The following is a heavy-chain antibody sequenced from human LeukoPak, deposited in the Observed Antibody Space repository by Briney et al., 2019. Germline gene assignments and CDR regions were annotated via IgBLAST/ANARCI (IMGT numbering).Heavy chain of an antibody. CDR1: GCSISGYY. CDR3: AREGARWEPSFSAFDI. D-gene: IGHD1-26*01. J-gene: IGHJ3*02. Sequence: PSETLSLNCSVSGCSISGYYWSWIRQPPGKGLKWIGYIYYSGSTSYNPSLKSRVTISVDTSKNQFSLKLSSVTAADTAVYYCAREGARWEPSFSAFDIWGQGTMVTVSS. CDR2: IYYSGST. V-gene: IGHV4-59*01.